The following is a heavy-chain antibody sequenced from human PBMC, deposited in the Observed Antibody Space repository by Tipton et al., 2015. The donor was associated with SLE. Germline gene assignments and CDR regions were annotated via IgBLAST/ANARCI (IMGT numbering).Heavy chain of an antibody. D-gene: IGHD1/OR15-1a*01. Sequence: TLSLTCTVSGGSISSYYWSWIRQPPGKGLEWIGFVYNSGSTIYNPSLKSRVTISVDMSQSQFSLQLRSVTAADTAVYYCARWGAGSRGNWFDPWGQGTLITVSS. J-gene: IGHJ5*02. CDR1: GGSISSYY. V-gene: IGHV4-59*01. CDR2: VYNSGST. CDR3: ARWGAGSRGNWFDP.